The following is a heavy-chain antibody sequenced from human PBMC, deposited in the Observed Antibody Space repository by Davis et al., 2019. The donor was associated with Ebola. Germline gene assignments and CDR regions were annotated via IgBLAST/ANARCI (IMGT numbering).Heavy chain of an antibody. CDR3: AKAILSNYPDDTFDM. CDR2: ISSSSSYI. V-gene: IGHV3-21*01. J-gene: IGHJ3*02. CDR1: GFTFSRYT. D-gene: IGHD4-11*01. Sequence: GESLKISCAASGFTFSRYTMNWVCQAPGKGLEWVSSISSSSSYIYYADSVKGRFTISRDNAKNSLYLQMNSLRAEDTAVYYCAKAILSNYPDDTFDMWGQGTMVTVSS.